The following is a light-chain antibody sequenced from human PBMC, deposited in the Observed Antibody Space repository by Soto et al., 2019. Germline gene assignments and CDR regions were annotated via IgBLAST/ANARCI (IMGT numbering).Light chain of an antibody. CDR2: DVT. V-gene: IGLV2-11*01. J-gene: IGLJ1*01. CDR3: CSYAGSYTNV. CDR1: SSDVGGYKY. Sequence: QSALTQPRSVSGSPGQSVTISCTGTSSDVGGYKYVSWYQQHPGKAPKLMIYDVTKRPSGVPYRFSGSKSGNTASLTISGLQAEDEADYYCCSYAGSYTNVFGTGTKLTV.